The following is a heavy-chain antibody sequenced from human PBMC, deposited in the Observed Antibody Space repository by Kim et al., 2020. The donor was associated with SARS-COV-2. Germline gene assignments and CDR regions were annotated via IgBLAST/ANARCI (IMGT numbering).Heavy chain of an antibody. J-gene: IGHJ5*02. D-gene: IGHD3-10*01. V-gene: IGHV3-7*05. Sequence: GGSLRLSCAACGFAFSDYAMTWIRQAPGKGLEWVAGIKHDGSGKGYVDSVKGRFTISRDNAKTSLYLQMNSLRAEDTAVYYCTRALSRSGRGFAPWGPG. CDR1: GFAFSDYA. CDR2: IKHDGSGK. CDR3: TRALSRSGRGFAP.